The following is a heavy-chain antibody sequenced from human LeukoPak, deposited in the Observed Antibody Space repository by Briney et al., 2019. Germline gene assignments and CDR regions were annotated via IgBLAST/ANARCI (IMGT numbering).Heavy chain of an antibody. CDR3: AKAPDSSGYYSSDY. Sequence: GGSLRLSCAASGFTFSSYAMSWVRQAPGKGLEWVSAISGSGGSTYYADSVKGRFTISRDNSENTLYLQMNSLRAEDTAVYYCAKAPDSSGYYSSDYWGQGPLVTVSS. V-gene: IGHV3-23*01. J-gene: IGHJ4*02. CDR2: ISGSGGST. D-gene: IGHD3-22*01. CDR1: GFTFSSYA.